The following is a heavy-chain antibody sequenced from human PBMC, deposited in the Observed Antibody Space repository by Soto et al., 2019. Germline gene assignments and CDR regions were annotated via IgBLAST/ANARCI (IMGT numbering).Heavy chain of an antibody. Sequence: QVQLQESGPGLVKPSQTLSLTCTVSGGSISSGGYYWSWIRQHPGKGLEWIGYIYYIGSTYYNPSLKSRVTISVDTSKNQFSLKLTSVTAADTAVYYCARDLRFRGFYSMDVWGQGTTVTVSS. V-gene: IGHV4-31*03. CDR1: GGSISSGGYY. CDR2: IYYIGST. D-gene: IGHD3-10*01. CDR3: ARDLRFRGFYSMDV. J-gene: IGHJ6*02.